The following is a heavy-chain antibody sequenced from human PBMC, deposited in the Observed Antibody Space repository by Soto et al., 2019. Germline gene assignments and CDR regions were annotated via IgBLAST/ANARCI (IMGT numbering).Heavy chain of an antibody. CDR2: ISYDGSNK. D-gene: IGHD3-9*01. CDR3: AKWYRGGLRYFDWLSADRAEYFQH. Sequence: QVQLVESGGGVVQPGRSLRLSCAASGFTFSSYGMHWVRQAPGKGLEWVAVISYDGSNKYYADSVKGRFTISRDNSKNTLYLQMNSLRAEDTAVYYCAKWYRGGLRYFDWLSADRAEYFQHWGQGTLVTVSS. J-gene: IGHJ1*01. V-gene: IGHV3-30*18. CDR1: GFTFSSYG.